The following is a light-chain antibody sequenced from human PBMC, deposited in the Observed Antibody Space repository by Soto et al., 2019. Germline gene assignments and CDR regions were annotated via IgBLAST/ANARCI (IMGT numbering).Light chain of an antibody. CDR1: QRVDRW. CDR3: HQYYSHWT. V-gene: IGKV1-5*01. CDR2: DAS. J-gene: IGKJ1*01. Sequence: DIQMTQSPATLSSSVGDRVTITCRASQRVDRWSAVYQQKPGKATKLLISDASRLESGVHSSFSGRGCVTEFTLTISILQPDDFPNYYWHQYYSHWTFGQGTKVDI.